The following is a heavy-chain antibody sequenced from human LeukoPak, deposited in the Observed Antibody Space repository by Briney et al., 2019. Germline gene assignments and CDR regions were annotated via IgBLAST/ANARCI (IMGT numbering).Heavy chain of an antibody. D-gene: IGHD2-8*01. V-gene: IGHV3-30*04. Sequence: PGGSLRLSCAASGFTFSSYAMHWVRQAPGKGLEWVAVISYDGSNKYYADSVKGRFTISRDNSKNTLYLQMNSLRAEDTAVYYCARDGYCTNGVCYIYYYYYMDVWGKGTTVTVSS. CDR3: ARDGYCTNGVCYIYYYYYMDV. CDR2: ISYDGSNK. CDR1: GFTFSSYA. J-gene: IGHJ6*03.